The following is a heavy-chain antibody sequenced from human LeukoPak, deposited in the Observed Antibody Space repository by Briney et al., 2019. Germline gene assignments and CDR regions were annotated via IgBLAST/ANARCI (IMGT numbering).Heavy chain of an antibody. CDR1: GYTFRSYG. V-gene: IGHV1-18*01. D-gene: IGHD5-24*01. Sequence: ASVTVSCKASGYTFRSYGISWVRQAPGQGLEWMGWISAYNGNTNYAQKLQGRVTMTTDTSTSTAYIELRSLRSDDPAVYFCARARRSTSYYFDYWGQGTLVTVSS. J-gene: IGHJ4*02. CDR3: ARARRSTSYYFDY. CDR2: ISAYNGNT.